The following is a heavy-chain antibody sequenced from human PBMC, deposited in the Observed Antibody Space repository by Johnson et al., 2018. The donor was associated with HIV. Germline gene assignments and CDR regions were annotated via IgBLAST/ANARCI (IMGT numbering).Heavy chain of an antibody. D-gene: IGHD1-26*01. J-gene: IGHJ3*02. CDR1: GFTFSSYA. CDR3: ARERVGDAFDI. V-gene: IGHV3-30*04. CDR2: ISYDGSNK. Sequence: QVQLVESGGGVVQPGRSLRLSCAASGFTFSSYAMHWVRQAPGKGLEWVAVISYDGSNKYYADSVKGRLTVSRDNSKNTLYLQMNSLRAEDPALYYCARERVGDAFDIWGQGTMVTVSS.